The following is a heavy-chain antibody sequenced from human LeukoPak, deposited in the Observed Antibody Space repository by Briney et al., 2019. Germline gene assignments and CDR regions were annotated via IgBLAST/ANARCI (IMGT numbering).Heavy chain of an antibody. CDR1: GGSISSSSYY. Sequence: SETLSLTCTVSGGSISSSSYYWGWIRQPPGKGLEWIGSIYYSGSTYYNPSLKSRVTISVDTSKNQFSLKLSFVTAADTAVYYCARQDYGDAYAFDYWGQGTLVTVSS. CDR2: IYYSGST. CDR3: ARQDYGDAYAFDY. V-gene: IGHV4-39*01. J-gene: IGHJ4*02. D-gene: IGHD4-17*01.